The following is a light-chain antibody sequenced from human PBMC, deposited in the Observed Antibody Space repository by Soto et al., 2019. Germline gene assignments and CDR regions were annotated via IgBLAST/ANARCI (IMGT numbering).Light chain of an antibody. CDR2: SAS. Sequence: EIVLTQSPATLSLSPGESATLSCRASQSVSSSYLAWYQQKPGQAPRLLMYSASTRATGIAARFSGGGSGTDFTLTISSLQSEDFAVYDCQQYNNWPRTFGQGTKVDIK. CDR1: QSVSSSY. J-gene: IGKJ1*01. CDR3: QQYNNWPRT. V-gene: IGKV3-15*01.